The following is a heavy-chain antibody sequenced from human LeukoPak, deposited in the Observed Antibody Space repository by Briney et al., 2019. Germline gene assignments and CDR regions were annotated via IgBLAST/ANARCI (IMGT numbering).Heavy chain of an antibody. CDR1: GFTFSSYA. CDR3: AGDGWHGLFTY. Sequence: GGSLRLPCATSGFTFSSYAIHWVRQAPGKGLEWVAVISYDGSNKYYADSVKGRFTMSRDNSKNTVSLQMNSLRVEDTAVYYCAGDGWHGLFTYWGQGTLVTVSS. J-gene: IGHJ4*02. D-gene: IGHD5-24*01. V-gene: IGHV3-30*04. CDR2: ISYDGSNK.